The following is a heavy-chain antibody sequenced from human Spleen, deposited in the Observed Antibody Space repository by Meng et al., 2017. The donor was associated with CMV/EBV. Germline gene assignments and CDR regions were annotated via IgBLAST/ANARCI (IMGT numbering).Heavy chain of an antibody. D-gene: IGHD2-15*01. CDR3: ARVAYCSGGSCRRVGAFDV. Sequence: LRLSCTVSGGSTSSSTYYWAWIRQPPGKGLEWIGTIYYSGRASYNPSLKSRITISVDMSRNQFSLKLNSLTAADTAVYFCARVAYCSGGSCRRVGAFDVWGQGTMVTVSS. V-gene: IGHV4-39*01. J-gene: IGHJ3*01. CDR1: GGSTSSSTYY. CDR2: IYYSGRA.